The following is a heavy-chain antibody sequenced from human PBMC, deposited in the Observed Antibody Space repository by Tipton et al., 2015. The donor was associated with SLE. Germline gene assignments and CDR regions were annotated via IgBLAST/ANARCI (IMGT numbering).Heavy chain of an antibody. CDR3: AKDRLWGSYRYGY. D-gene: IGHD3-16*02. Sequence: SLRLSCAASGFTLSSYEMNWVRQAPGKGLEWVSYISTSVTTTYYADSVKGRFTISRDNAKNSLYLQMNSLRAEDTAMYYCAKDRLWGSYRYGYWGQGTLVTVSS. J-gene: IGHJ4*02. CDR1: GFTLSSYE. CDR2: ISTSVTTT. V-gene: IGHV3-48*03.